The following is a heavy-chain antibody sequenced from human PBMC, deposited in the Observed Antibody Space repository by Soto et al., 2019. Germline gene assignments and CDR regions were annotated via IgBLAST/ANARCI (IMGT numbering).Heavy chain of an antibody. CDR1: GGTFSSYA. Sequence: QVQLVQSGTEVKKPGSSVKVSCKASGGTFSSYAISWVRQAPGQGLEWMGGIIPIFDTANYAQKFQGRVTITADKSTSTAYMELSSLRSEDTAVYYCAGCFVSSSSCSIDYWGQGTLVTVSS. CDR3: AGCFVSSSSCSIDY. V-gene: IGHV1-69*06. D-gene: IGHD2-2*01. CDR2: IIPIFDTA. J-gene: IGHJ4*02.